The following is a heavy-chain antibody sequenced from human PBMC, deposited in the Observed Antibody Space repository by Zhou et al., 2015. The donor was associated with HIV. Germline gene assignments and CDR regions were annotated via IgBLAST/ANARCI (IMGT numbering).Heavy chain of an antibody. V-gene: IGHV1-69*06. J-gene: IGHJ4*02. CDR3: ARVTPFSNYVRIFDY. CDR2: ITPIFGTA. D-gene: IGHD4-11*01. Sequence: VQLVQSGAEVKKPGSSVKVSCKASGGTFSNHGISWVRQAPGQGLEYMGGITPIFGTAHYAQKFQDRVTITADKSTTTAYMEVSSLRSEDTAVYYCARVTPFSNYVRIFDYWGQGTLVTVSS. CDR1: GGTFSNHG.